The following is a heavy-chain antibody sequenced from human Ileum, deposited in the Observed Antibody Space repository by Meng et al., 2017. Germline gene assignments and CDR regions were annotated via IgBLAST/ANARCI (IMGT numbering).Heavy chain of an antibody. CDR2: INPKSGIR. J-gene: IGHJ4*02. V-gene: IGHV1-2*06. CDR3: SGASSSSYLGY. D-gene: IGHD6-13*01. CDR1: GYTFTDYY. Sequence: QVQLVQSGAEGKKPGASVKGSCKTSGYTFTDYYIKWLRQAPGQGLEWMGRINPKSGIRHYAQKFQGRVTMTSDTSTSTAYMEVSGLTSDDTAVYYCSGASSSSYLGYWGQGTLVTVSS.